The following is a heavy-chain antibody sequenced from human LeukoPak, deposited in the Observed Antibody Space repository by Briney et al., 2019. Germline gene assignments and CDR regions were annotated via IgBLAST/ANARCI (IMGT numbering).Heavy chain of an antibody. CDR1: GGTFSSYA. CDR2: IIPIFGTA. J-gene: IGHJ3*02. D-gene: IGHD3-10*01. V-gene: IGHV1-69*13. CDR3: ARLLRPYYYGSGSYRIPHDAFDI. Sequence: ASVKVSCKASGGTFSSYAISWVRQAPGQGLEWMGGIIPIFGTANYEQKFQGRVMTTADESTSTAYMELSSLRSENTAVYYCARLLRPYYYGSGSYRIPHDAFDIWGQGTMVTVSS.